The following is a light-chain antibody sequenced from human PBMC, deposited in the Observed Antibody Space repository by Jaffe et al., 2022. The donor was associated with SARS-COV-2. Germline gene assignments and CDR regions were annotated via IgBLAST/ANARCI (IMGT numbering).Light chain of an antibody. J-gene: IGKJ2*01. V-gene: IGKV3-20*01. Sequence: EIVLTQSPGTLSLSPGERATLSCRASQRVSSNFLAWYQQTPGQAPRLLIYGASNRATGIPDRFSGSGSGTDFTLTISRLEPEDFAVYFCQQYGSTPPYTFGQGTKLEIK. CDR2: GAS. CDR3: QQYGSTPPYT. CDR1: QRVSSNF.